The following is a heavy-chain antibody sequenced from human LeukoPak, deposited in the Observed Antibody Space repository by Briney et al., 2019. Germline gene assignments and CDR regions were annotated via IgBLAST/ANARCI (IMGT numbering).Heavy chain of an antibody. CDR2: IYYNGST. J-gene: IGHJ6*02. CDR3: ARGRMRYFDYYYGMDV. Sequence: SETLSLTCTVSVGSINSYYWRWIRQPPGKGLEWIGYIYYNGSTNYNPSLKSRVTISVDTSKNQFSLKLRSVTAADTAVYYCARGRMRYFDYYYGMDVWGQGTTVTVSS. CDR1: VGSINSYY. V-gene: IGHV4-59*01. D-gene: IGHD3-9*01.